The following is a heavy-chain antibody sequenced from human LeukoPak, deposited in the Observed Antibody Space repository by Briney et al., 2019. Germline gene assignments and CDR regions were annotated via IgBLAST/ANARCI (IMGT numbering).Heavy chain of an antibody. CDR3: AKDGGIVVVPAATEYFDY. J-gene: IGHJ4*02. V-gene: IGHV3-30*18. D-gene: IGHD2-2*01. CDR1: GFTFSSYG. Sequence: GGSLRLSCAASGFTFSSYGMHWVRQAPGKGLEWVAVISYDGSNKYYADSVKGRFTISRDNSKNTLYLQMNSLRAEDTAVYYCAKDGGIVVVPAATEYFDYWGQGTLVTVSS. CDR2: ISYDGSNK.